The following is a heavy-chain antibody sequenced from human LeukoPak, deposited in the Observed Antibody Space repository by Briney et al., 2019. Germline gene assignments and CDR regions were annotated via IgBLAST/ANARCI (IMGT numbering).Heavy chain of an antibody. CDR2: VSDGGST. J-gene: IGHJ3*02. CDR3: AKRGSGSRLDAFDI. CDR1: GFTFSTYA. D-gene: IGHD1-26*01. V-gene: IGHV3-23*01. Sequence: PGGSLRLSGAASGFTFSTYAMSLVRQAPGKGLEWVSAVSDGGSTYYADSVKGRFTISRDNSKNTLYLQMNGLRAEDTAVYYCAKRGSGSRLDAFDIWGQGTLVTVSS.